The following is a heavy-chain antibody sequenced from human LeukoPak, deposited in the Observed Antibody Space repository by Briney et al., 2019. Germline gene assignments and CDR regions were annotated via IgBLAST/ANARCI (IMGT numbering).Heavy chain of an antibody. CDR3: ARAAFPSSFDY. CDR1: GYRFTGYY. CDR2: INPNIDGT. V-gene: IGHV1-2*02. Sequence: ASVKVSCKASGYRFTGYYMHWVRQAPGQGLEWMGWINPNIDGTNYAQNFQGRVTMTRDTSISTAYMELSRLRSDDTAVYYCARAAFPSSFDYWGQGTLVTVSS. J-gene: IGHJ4*02. D-gene: IGHD2-21*01.